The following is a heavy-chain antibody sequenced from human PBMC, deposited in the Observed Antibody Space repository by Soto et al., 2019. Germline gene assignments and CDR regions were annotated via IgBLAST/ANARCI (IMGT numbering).Heavy chain of an antibody. CDR1: WGSSSSFD. CDR2: IYYSGST. D-gene: IGHD3-22*01. CDR3: ASLYDSSGYFNFDY. J-gene: IGHJ4*02. V-gene: IGHV4-59*01. Sequence: VVWGSSSSFDWSWIRQTPGKGLEWIGYIYYSGSTNYNPSLKSRVTISVDTSKNQFSPKLSSVTAADTAVYYCASLYDSSGYFNFDYWGQGTLVTVSS.